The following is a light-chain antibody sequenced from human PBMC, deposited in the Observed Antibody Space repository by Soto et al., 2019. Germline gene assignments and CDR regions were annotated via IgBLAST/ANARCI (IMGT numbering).Light chain of an antibody. V-gene: IGKV3-15*01. Sequence: EIVMTQSPATLSVSPGERATLSCRASQSVSNRLAWYQQRPGQAPRLLIYRASARATGIPARFSGSGSGTEFTLTISSLQSEDFAIYYCQQSSDWPRTFGQGTKVENK. CDR1: QSVSNR. CDR3: QQSSDWPRT. J-gene: IGKJ1*01. CDR2: RAS.